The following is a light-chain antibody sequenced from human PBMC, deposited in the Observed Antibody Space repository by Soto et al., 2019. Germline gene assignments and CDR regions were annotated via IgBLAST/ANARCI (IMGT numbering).Light chain of an antibody. CDR3: QQYGSAPTWT. V-gene: IGKV1-39*01. CDR2: AAS. Sequence: DIQMTQSPSSLSASVGDRVTITCRASQSISSYLIWYQQKPGKAPNLLIYAASSLQSGVPSRFSGSGSGTDFTLTISRLEPEDFAVYYCQQYGSAPTWTFGQGTKVDIK. CDR1: QSISSY. J-gene: IGKJ1*01.